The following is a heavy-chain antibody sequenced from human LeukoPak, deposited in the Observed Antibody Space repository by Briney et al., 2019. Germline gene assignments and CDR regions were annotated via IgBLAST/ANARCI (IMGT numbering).Heavy chain of an antibody. CDR1: GGSISSYY. D-gene: IGHD2/OR15-2a*01. Sequence: SETLSLTCTVSGGSISSYYWTWIRQPPGKGLEWIGYIYHTGNTNYNPSLKSRVSISVDTSKNQFSLELSSVTAADTAVYYCARAPGSIRWFDPWGPGTLVTVSS. V-gene: IGHV4-59*01. CDR3: ARAPGSIRWFDP. J-gene: IGHJ5*02. CDR2: IYHTGNT.